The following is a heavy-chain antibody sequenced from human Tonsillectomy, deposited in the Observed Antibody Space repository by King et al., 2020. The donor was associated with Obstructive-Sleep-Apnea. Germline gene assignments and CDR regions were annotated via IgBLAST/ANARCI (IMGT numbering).Heavy chain of an antibody. Sequence: VQLVESGGGLVQPGGSLRFSCAASGFTFSSYWLSCVREAPGKGLVCVSNIKQNWSEKCYVDSVKVRFTISRDNAKNSLDLQMNSLRAEDTAVYYCARSYYDFWSGSTQWYFDLWGRGTLVTVSS. V-gene: IGHV3-7*03. D-gene: IGHD3-3*01. CDR1: GFTFSSYW. CDR2: IKQNWSEK. CDR3: ARSYYDFWSGSTQWYFDL. J-gene: IGHJ2*01.